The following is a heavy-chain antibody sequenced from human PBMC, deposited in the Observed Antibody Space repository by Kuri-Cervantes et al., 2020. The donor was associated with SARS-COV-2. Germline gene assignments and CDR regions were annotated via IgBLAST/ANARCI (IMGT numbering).Heavy chain of an antibody. Sequence: SETLSLTCAVSGVPVTGGTYSWAWIRQPAGKGLDWIGHLDTSGSTTYNPSLRGRVTISLDPSNNQVSLSLTSTTAADTAVYYCGKVSWLQLWRRYSDSWGQGTLVTVSS. D-gene: IGHD5-24*01. V-gene: IGHV4-61*09. CDR3: GKVSWLQLWRRYSDS. CDR1: GVPVTGGTYS. J-gene: IGHJ4*02. CDR2: LDTSGST.